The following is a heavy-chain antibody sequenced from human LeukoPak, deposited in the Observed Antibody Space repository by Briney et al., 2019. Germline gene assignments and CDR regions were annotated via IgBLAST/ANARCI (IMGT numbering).Heavy chain of an antibody. J-gene: IGHJ4*02. D-gene: IGHD6-13*01. CDR3: ARGRIGAAAGILGGY. V-gene: IGHV1-8*01. CDR1: GYTFTSYD. CDR2: MNPNSGNT. Sequence: ASVRVSCKASGYTFTSYDINWVRQATGQGLEWMGWMNPNSGNTGYAQKFQGRVTMTRNTSISTAYMELSSLRSEDTAVYYCARGRIGAAAGILGGYWGQGTLVTVSS.